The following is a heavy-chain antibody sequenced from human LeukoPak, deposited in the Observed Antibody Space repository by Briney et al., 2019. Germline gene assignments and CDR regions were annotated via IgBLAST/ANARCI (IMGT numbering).Heavy chain of an antibody. V-gene: IGHV3-30-3*01. Sequence: PGGSLRLSCAASGFTFSGYAMSWVRQAPGKGLEWVAVISYDGSDKYYADSVKGRFTVSRDNSKNSLYLQMNSLRAEDTAVYYCAREYCSSTSCYGMDVWGQGTTVTVSS. J-gene: IGHJ6*02. CDR3: AREYCSSTSCYGMDV. CDR1: GFTFSGYA. CDR2: ISYDGSDK. D-gene: IGHD2-2*01.